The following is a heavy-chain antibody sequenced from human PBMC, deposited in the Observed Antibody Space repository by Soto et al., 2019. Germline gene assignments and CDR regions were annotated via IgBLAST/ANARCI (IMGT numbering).Heavy chain of an antibody. CDR3: ARGSVVVVPANRVLNWFDP. CDR2: IYYSGST. V-gene: IGHV4-31*03. CDR1: GGSISSGGYY. J-gene: IGHJ5*02. Sequence: QVQLQESGPGLVKPSQTLSLTCTVSGGSISSGGYYWSWIRQHPGKGLEWIGYIYYSGSTYYNPSLKSRVTISVDTSKNQFALKLSSVPAADTAVYYCARGSVVVVPANRVLNWFDPWGQGTLVTVSS. D-gene: IGHD2-2*01.